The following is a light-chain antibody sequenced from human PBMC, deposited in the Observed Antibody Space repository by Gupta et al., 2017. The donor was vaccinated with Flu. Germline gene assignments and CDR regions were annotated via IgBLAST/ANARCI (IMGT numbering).Light chain of an antibody. CDR3: QQVNSYPST. Sequence: PSFLSASVGDRVTITCRASQSISSYLGWYQQRPGEAPKLLIYAASNLQGGVPSRFSGSGSGRQFTLTIRRLQPEDFATYFCQQVNSYPSTFGQGTKLEIK. J-gene: IGKJ2*01. CDR2: AAS. CDR1: QSISSY. V-gene: IGKV1-9*01.